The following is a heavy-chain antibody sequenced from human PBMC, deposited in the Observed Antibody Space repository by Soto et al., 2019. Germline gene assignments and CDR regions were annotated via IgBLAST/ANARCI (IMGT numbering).Heavy chain of an antibody. Sequence: QLQLQESGPGLVKPSETLSLTCTVSGGSISSSIYYWGWIRQPPGKGLEWIGSIYYSGSTNYNPSPQSRLTITREQSQKPFSLKLTSLTAGDNAVDYCTKSPSSRLYGGGAFDIWGQGTMVTVSS. V-gene: IGHV4-39*07. D-gene: IGHD6-13*01. CDR2: IYYSGST. J-gene: IGHJ3*02. CDR3: TKSPSSRLYGGGAFDI. CDR1: GGSISSSIYY.